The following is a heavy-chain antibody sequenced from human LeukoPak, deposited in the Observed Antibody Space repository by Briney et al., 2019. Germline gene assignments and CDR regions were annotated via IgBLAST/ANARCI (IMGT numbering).Heavy chain of an antibody. J-gene: IGHJ4*02. Sequence: GASVKVSCKASGYTFTSYGISWVRQAPGQGLEWMGWISAYNGNTNYAQKLQGRVTMTTDTSTGTAYMELRSLRSDDTVVYYCARDYDPIVGATGYFDYWGQGTLVTVSS. V-gene: IGHV1-18*01. CDR1: GYTFTSYG. CDR3: ARDYDPIVGATGYFDY. CDR2: ISAYNGNT. D-gene: IGHD1-26*01.